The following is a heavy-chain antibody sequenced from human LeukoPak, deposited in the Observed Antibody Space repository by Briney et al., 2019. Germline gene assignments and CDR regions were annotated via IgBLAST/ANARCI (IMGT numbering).Heavy chain of an antibody. Sequence: ASVKLSCKASGYTFTRYYMHWVRQAPAQGLEWMGIINPSGGSTSYAQKFQGRGTMTSDTSTSTVYMELSSLRSEDTGVYYCARGHYESSGYYLGYWGQGTLATVSS. CDR3: ARGHYESSGYYLGY. D-gene: IGHD3-22*01. J-gene: IGHJ4*02. V-gene: IGHV1-46*01. CDR2: INPSGGST. CDR1: GYTFTRYY.